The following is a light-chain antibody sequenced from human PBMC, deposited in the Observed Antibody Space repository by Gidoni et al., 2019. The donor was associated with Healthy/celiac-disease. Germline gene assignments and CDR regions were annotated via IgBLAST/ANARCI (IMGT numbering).Light chain of an antibody. J-gene: IGKJ2*01. CDR1: QSISSY. Sequence: DIQMTPSPSSLSASVGDRVTITCRASQSISSYLNWYQQKPGKAPKLLIYAASSLQSGVPSRFSGSGAGTDFTLTISSLQPEDFATYYYQQSYSTPMYTFGQGTKLEIK. CDR3: QQSYSTPMYT. CDR2: AAS. V-gene: IGKV1-39*01.